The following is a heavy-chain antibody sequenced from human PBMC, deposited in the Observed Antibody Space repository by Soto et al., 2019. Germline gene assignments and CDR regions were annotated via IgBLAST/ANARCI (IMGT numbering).Heavy chain of an antibody. CDR3: ARAEEQWLPDDNWFDP. J-gene: IGHJ5*02. CDR2: INSDGSST. D-gene: IGHD6-19*01. CDR1: GFTFSSYW. Sequence: GGSLRLSCAASGFTFSSYWMHWVRQAPGKGLVWVSRINSDGSSTSYADSVKGRFTISRDNAKNTLYLQMNSLRAEDTAVYYCARAEEQWLPDDNWFDPWGQGTLVTAPQ. V-gene: IGHV3-74*01.